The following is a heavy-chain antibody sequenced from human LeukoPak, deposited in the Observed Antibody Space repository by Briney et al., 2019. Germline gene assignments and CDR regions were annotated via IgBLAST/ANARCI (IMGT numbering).Heavy chain of an antibody. Sequence: GGSLRLSCAASGFTLSRYSMNWVRQAPGKGLEWVSYISGSSSIIYYADSVKGRFTISRDNAKNSLYLQMNSLRDEDTAVYYCARGAGRGGYYFDYWGQGTLVSVSS. J-gene: IGHJ4*02. CDR3: ARGAGRGGYYFDY. CDR1: GFTLSRYS. CDR2: ISGSSSII. D-gene: IGHD6-13*01. V-gene: IGHV3-48*02.